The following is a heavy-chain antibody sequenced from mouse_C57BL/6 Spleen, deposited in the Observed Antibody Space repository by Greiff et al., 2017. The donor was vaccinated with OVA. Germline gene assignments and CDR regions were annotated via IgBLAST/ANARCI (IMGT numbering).Heavy chain of an antibody. CDR3: TRGDYYGSNFDY. CDR2: ISSGGDYI. D-gene: IGHD1-1*01. CDR1: GFTFSSYA. J-gene: IGHJ2*01. Sequence: EVKLVESGEGLVKPGGSLKLSCAASGFTFSSYAMSWVRQTPEKRLEWVAYISSGGDYIYYADTVKGRFTISRDNARNTLYLQMSSLKSDDTAMYYGTRGDYYGSNFDYWGQGTTLTVSS. V-gene: IGHV5-9-1*02.